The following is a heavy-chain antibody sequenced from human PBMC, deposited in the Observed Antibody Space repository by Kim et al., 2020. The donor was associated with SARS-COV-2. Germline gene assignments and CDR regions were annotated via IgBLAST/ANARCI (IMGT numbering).Heavy chain of an antibody. CDR3: ARVRVRRTYYYYGMDV. J-gene: IGHJ6*02. Sequence: SETLSLTCAVYGGSFSGYYWSWIRQPPGKGLEWIGEINHSGSTNYNPSLKSRVTITVDTSKNQFSLKLSSVTAADTAVYYCARVRVRRTYYYYGMDVWGQGTTVTVAS. D-gene: IGHD3-10*01. CDR2: INHSGST. V-gene: IGHV4-34*01. CDR1: GGSFSGYY.